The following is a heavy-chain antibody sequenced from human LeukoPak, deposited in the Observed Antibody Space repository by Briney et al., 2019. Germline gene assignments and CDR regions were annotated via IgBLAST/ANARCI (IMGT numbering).Heavy chain of an antibody. V-gene: IGHV1-46*01. CDR3: ARIRGDPYYYGMDV. J-gene: IGHJ6*02. CDR2: INPSGGST. D-gene: IGHD3-10*01. CDR1: GYTFTSYY. Sequence: GASVKVSCKASGYTFTSYYMHWVRQAPGQGLEWMGIINPSGGSTSYAQKFQGRVTMTTDTSTSTAYMELRSLRSDDTAVYYCARIRGDPYYYGMDVWGQGTTVTVSS.